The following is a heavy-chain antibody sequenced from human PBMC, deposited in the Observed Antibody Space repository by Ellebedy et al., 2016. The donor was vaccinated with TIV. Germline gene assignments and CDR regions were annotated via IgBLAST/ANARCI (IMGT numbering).Heavy chain of an antibody. Sequence: PGGSLRLSCAASGFTFSSYTMGRVRQAPGKGLEWVSDINQSGGATYYADSVKGRFTISRDNSKNTLFLQMSSLRAEDTAVYYCAKASSFGSAYHIWGQGTMVTVSS. CDR3: AKASSFGSAYHI. J-gene: IGHJ3*02. D-gene: IGHD3-10*01. V-gene: IGHV3-23*01. CDR1: GFTFSSYT. CDR2: INQSGGAT.